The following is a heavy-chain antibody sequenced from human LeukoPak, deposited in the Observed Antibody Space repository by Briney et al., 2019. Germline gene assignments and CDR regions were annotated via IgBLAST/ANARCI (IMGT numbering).Heavy chain of an antibody. J-gene: IGHJ4*02. CDR3: ARGNWGSYDS. CDR2: INTDGSGT. D-gene: IGHD7-27*01. CDR1: GLTFTNYW. V-gene: IGHV3-74*01. Sequence: GGSLRLSCAASGLTFTNYWMYWVRQAPGKGLVWVSYINTDGSGTTYADSVKGRFTISRDNAKNTLHLQVNSLRAEDTAVYYCARGNWGSYDSWGQGTLVTVSS.